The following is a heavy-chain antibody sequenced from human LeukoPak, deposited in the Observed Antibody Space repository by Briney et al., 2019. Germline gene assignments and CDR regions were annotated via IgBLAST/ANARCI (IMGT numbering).Heavy chain of an antibody. V-gene: IGHV3-30*19. CDR3: ARDLSGWYSIDY. Sequence: GGSLRLSCAASGFTFSSYGMHWVRQAPGKGLEWVTVISYDGSSKDYADSVKGRFTISRDSSKNTLYLQMNSLRAEDTALYYCARDLSGWYSIDYWGQGTLVTVSS. D-gene: IGHD6-19*01. CDR2: ISYDGSSK. CDR1: GFTFSSYG. J-gene: IGHJ4*02.